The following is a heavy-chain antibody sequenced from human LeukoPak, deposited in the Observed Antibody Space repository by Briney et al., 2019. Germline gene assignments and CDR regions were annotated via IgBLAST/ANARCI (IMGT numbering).Heavy chain of an antibody. Sequence: GGSLRLSCAASGFTSSSYSMNWVRQAPGKGLEWVSSISSSSSYIYYADSVKGRFTISRDNAKNSLYLQMNSLRAEDTAVYYCASYYDFWSGYPTDYWGQGTLVTVSS. D-gene: IGHD3-3*01. CDR2: ISSSSSYI. CDR3: ASYYDFWSGYPTDY. CDR1: GFTSSSYS. J-gene: IGHJ4*02. V-gene: IGHV3-21*01.